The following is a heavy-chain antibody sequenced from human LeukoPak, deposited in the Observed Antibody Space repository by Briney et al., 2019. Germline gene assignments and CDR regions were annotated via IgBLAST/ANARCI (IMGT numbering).Heavy chain of an antibody. Sequence: GGSLRLSCAASGFTFSSYSMNWVRQAPGKGLEWVSSISSSSSYIYYADSVKGRFTISRDNAKNSLHLQMNSLRAEDTAVYYCARDPDYYDSSAYWGQGTLVTVSS. CDR3: ARDPDYYDSSAY. CDR1: GFTFSSYS. D-gene: IGHD3-22*01. V-gene: IGHV3-21*01. CDR2: ISSSSSYI. J-gene: IGHJ4*02.